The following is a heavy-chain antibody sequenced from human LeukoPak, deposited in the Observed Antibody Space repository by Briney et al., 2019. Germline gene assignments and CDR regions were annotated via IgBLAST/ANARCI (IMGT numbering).Heavy chain of an antibody. J-gene: IGHJ6*02. CDR2: IQYGGSNK. D-gene: IGHD2/OR15-2a*01. Sequence: PGGSLGLSCAASGFTFSSYGMHWVRQAPGKGLEWVAFIQYGGSNKYYADSVKGRFTISRDNSKNTLYLQMNSLRAEDTAVYYCAKDLSGRMDVWGQGTTVTVSS. V-gene: IGHV3-30*02. CDR1: GFTFSSYG. CDR3: AKDLSGRMDV.